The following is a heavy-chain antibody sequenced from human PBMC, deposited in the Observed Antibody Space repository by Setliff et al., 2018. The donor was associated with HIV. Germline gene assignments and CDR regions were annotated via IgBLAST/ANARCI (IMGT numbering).Heavy chain of an antibody. J-gene: IGHJ5*02. CDR2: VSRGGST. V-gene: IGHV4-34*01. Sequence: PSETLSLTCGVDDGSFSGYSWSWIRQSPGKGLEWIGEVSRGGSTTYNPSLTGRVSVSVDTSKSQFSLNLNSVTAADTAVYYCVRHHDSDFSGDPDWFDPWGQGILVTVSS. D-gene: IGHD2-15*01. CDR1: DGSFSGYS. CDR3: VRHHDSDFSGDPDWFDP.